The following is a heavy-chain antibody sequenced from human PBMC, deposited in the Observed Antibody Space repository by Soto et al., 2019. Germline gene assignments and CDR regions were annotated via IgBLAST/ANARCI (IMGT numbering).Heavy chain of an antibody. D-gene: IGHD5-12*01. CDR3: AIIEIATIRGGFDY. CDR2: ISYDGSNK. CDR1: GFTFSSYG. J-gene: IGHJ4*02. Sequence: QVQLVESGGGVVQPGRSLRLSCAASGFTFSSYGMHWVRQAPGKGLEWVAVISYDGSNKYYADSVKGRFTISRDNSKNTLYLQMNNLRAEDTAVYYCAIIEIATIRGGFDYWGQGTLVTVSS. V-gene: IGHV3-30*03.